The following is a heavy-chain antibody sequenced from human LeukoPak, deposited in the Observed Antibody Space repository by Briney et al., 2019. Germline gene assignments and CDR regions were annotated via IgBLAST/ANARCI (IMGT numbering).Heavy chain of an antibody. J-gene: IGHJ4*02. CDR3: AKDPSYYGSTSNNDY. V-gene: IGHV4-59*01. Sequence: PSETLSLTCTVSGGSISSYYWSWIRQPPGKGLEWIGYIYYSGSTNYNPSLKSRVTISVDSSKNQFSLKLSSVTAADTAVYYCAKDPSYYGSTSNNDYWGQGTLVTVSS. CDR1: GGSISSYY. D-gene: IGHD3-10*01. CDR2: IYYSGST.